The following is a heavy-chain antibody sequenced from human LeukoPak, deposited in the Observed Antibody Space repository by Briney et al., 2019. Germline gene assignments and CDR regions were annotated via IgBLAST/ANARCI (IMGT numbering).Heavy chain of an antibody. CDR3: AGDRWRGAPDYFDC. D-gene: IGHD1-26*01. CDR1: GFSLTHNA. CDR2: VSKDTVTK. J-gene: IGHJ4*02. Sequence: GGSLRLSCAASGFSLTHNAIHWVRQAPGKGLEWVAVVSKDTVTKFYRDSVKGRFTVSTDSSKNTVYLQMTGLRSEDTAVYYCAGDRWRGAPDYFDCWGQGTLVTVSS. V-gene: IGHV3-30*03.